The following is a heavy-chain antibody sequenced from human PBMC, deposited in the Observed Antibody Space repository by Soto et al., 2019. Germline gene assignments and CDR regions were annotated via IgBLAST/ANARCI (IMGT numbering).Heavy chain of an antibody. D-gene: IGHD2-8*01. V-gene: IGHV4-39*01. CDR3: ARHEGNGNVWPLDY. CDR2: IHYSGST. Sequence: SETLSLTCTVSGDSIGTTHSYWAWIRQSPGKGLEWIGNIHYSGSTYYMPSLRSRVTLSVDTFKNQLSLRLTSVTAEDTAVYYCARHEGNGNVWPLDYWGQGILVTVSS. CDR1: GDSIGTTHSY. J-gene: IGHJ4*02.